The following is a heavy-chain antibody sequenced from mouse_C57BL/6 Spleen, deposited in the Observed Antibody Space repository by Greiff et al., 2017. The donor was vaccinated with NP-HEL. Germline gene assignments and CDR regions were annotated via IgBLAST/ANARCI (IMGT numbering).Heavy chain of an antibody. D-gene: IGHD3-2*02. Sequence: QVQLQQPGAELVRPGSSVKLSCKASGYTFTSYWMHWVKQRPIQGLEWIGNIDPSDSETHYNQKFKDKATLTVAKSSSTAYMQLSSLTSEDSAVYYCARGDSSGDFDYWGQGTTLTVSS. J-gene: IGHJ2*01. CDR2: IDPSDSET. CDR3: ARGDSSGDFDY. CDR1: GYTFTSYW. V-gene: IGHV1-52*01.